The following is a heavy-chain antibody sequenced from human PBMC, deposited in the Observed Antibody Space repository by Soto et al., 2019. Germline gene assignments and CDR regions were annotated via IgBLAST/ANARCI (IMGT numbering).Heavy chain of an antibody. CDR3: AREKRGSSSSMNDY. CDR2: ISAYNGNT. J-gene: IGHJ4*02. D-gene: IGHD6-6*01. V-gene: IGHV1-18*04. Sequence: ASVKVSCKASGYTFTSYGISWVRQAPGQGLEWMGWISAYNGNTNYAQKLQGRVTMTTDTSTSTAYMELRSLRSDDTAVYYCAREKRGSSSSMNDYWGQGTLVTVYS. CDR1: GYTFTSYG.